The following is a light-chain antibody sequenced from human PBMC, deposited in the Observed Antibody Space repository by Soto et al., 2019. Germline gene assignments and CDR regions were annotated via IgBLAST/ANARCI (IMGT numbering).Light chain of an antibody. J-gene: IGKJ1*01. V-gene: IGKV3-20*01. Sequence: EIVLTQSPGTLSLSPGERATLSFRASQFLSSYLAWYQQKPGQAPRLLIYGASNRATGIPDRFSGSGSGTDFTLTISRLEPEDFAVYYCQQYGSSGTFGQGTKV. CDR1: QFLSSY. CDR2: GAS. CDR3: QQYGSSGT.